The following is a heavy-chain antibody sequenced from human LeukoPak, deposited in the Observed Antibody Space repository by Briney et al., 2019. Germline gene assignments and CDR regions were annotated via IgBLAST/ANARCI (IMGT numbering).Heavy chain of an antibody. CDR1: GFTVSSYS. D-gene: IGHD6-13*01. Sequence: GGSLRLSCAASGFTVSSYSMNWVRQAPGKGLEWDSSISSSSSYIYYADSVKGRFTISRDNAKNSLYLQMNSLRAEDTAVYYCARVSSSWARAFDIWGQGPMVTVSS. J-gene: IGHJ3*02. V-gene: IGHV3-21*01. CDR3: ARVSSSWARAFDI. CDR2: ISSSSSYI.